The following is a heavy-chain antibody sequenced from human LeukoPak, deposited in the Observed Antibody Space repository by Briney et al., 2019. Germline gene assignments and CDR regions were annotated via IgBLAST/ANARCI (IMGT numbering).Heavy chain of an antibody. CDR3: ARRYGDYVGSFEY. D-gene: IGHD4-17*01. CDR2: ISTSSSYI. J-gene: IGHJ4*02. V-gene: IGHV3-21*01. Sequence: RGSLRLSSAASGITFSSYSMKWVPQTPEKGLEWVSSISTSSSYIYYADSVRGRFTISRDNAENSLYLQMNSLRAEDTAVYYCARRYGDYVGSFEYWGQGTEVTVSS. CDR1: GITFSSYS.